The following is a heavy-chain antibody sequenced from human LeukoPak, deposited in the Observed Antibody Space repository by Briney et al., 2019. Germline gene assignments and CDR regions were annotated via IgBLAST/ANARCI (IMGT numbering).Heavy chain of an antibody. Sequence: GGSLRLSCAASGFIFNNYGLLWVRQAPGKGLEWVSAISNDGGGTTYADFVKGRFSVSRDNSKNTLFLQMNSLRAEDTALYYCANGSSGYFFGLWGQGTLVTVSS. J-gene: IGHJ4*02. CDR2: ISNDGGGT. D-gene: IGHD3-22*01. V-gene: IGHV3-23*01. CDR1: GFIFNNYG. CDR3: ANGSSGYFFGL.